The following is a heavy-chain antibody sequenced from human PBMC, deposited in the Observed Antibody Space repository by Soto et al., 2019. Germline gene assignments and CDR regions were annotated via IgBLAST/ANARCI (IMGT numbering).Heavy chain of an antibody. Sequence: QVQLVQSGAEVKKPGSSVKVSCKASGDTFSNYTISWVRQAPGQGLEWMGRIIPIFGIANYAQEFQGRVTITADKSTSTVYMELSSLRSEDTAVYYCARLKTDSENYEGDYYMDVWGKGTTVTVSS. V-gene: IGHV1-69*02. J-gene: IGHJ6*03. CDR3: ARLKTDSENYEGDYYMDV. CDR2: IIPIFGIA. D-gene: IGHD3-16*01. CDR1: GDTFSNYT.